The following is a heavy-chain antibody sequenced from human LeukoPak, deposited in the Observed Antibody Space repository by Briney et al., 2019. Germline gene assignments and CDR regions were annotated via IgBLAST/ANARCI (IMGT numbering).Heavy chain of an antibody. CDR1: GGSISSGSYY. D-gene: IGHD3-22*01. J-gene: IGHJ4*02. V-gene: IGHV4-61*02. CDR2: IYTSGST. CDR3: AKDGAYYDSSGYCSV. Sequence: PSQTLSLTCTVSGGSISSGSYYWSWIRQPAGKGLEWIGRIYTSGSTNYNPSLKSRVTISVDTSKNQFSLKLSSVTAADTAVYYCAKDGAYYDSSGYCSVWGQGTLVTVSS.